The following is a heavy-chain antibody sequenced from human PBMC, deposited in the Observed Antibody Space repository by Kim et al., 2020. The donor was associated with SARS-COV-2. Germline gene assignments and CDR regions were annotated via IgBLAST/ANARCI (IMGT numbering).Heavy chain of an antibody. Sequence: GGSLRLSCAASGFTFSSYSMNWVRQAPGKGLEWVSSISSSSSYIYYADSVKGRFTISRDNAKNSLYLQMNSLRAEDTAVYYCARGGSGSYSPEIDYWGQGTLVTVSP. CDR3: ARGGSGSYSPEIDY. CDR1: GFTFSSYS. CDR2: ISSSSSYI. J-gene: IGHJ4*02. V-gene: IGHV3-21*01. D-gene: IGHD3-10*01.